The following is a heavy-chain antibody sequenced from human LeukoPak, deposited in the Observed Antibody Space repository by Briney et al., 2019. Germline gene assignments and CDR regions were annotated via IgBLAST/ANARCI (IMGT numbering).Heavy chain of an antibody. Sequence: PSETLSLTCTVSGGSISSYYWSWIRQPAGKGLEWIGRIYTSGSTNYNPSLKSRVTMSVDTSKNQFSLKLSSVTAADTAVYYCARDYSGSYPRHYYFDYWGQGTLVTVSS. CDR3: ARDYSGSYPRHYYFDY. CDR1: GGSISSYY. CDR2: IYTSGST. J-gene: IGHJ4*02. V-gene: IGHV4-4*07. D-gene: IGHD1-26*01.